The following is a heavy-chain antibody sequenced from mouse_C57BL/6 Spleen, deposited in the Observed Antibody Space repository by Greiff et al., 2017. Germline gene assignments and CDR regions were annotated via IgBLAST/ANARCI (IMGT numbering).Heavy chain of an antibody. Sequence: QVQLQQSGAELVRPGTSVKMSCKASGYTFTNYWIGWAKQRPGHGLEWIGDIYPGGGYTNYNEKFKGKATLTADKSSSTAYMQFSSLTSEDSAIYYCARSGGPGYFDVWGTGTTVTVSS. CDR2: IYPGGGYT. CDR1: GYTFTNYW. D-gene: IGHD3-2*02. CDR3: ARSGGPGYFDV. J-gene: IGHJ1*03. V-gene: IGHV1-63*01.